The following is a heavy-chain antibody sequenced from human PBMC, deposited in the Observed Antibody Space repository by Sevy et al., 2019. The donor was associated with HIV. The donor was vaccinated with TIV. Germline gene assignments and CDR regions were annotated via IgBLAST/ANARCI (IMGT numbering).Heavy chain of an antibody. CDR1: GFTVSSNY. D-gene: IGHD6-19*01. Sequence: GGSLRLSCAASGFTVSSNYMSWVRQAPGKGLEWVSVIYSGGSTYYADSVKGRFTISRDNSKNTLYLQMNSLGAEDTAVYYCASCSGWYDYFDCWGQGTLVTVSS. CDR3: ASCSGWYDYFDC. J-gene: IGHJ4*02. V-gene: IGHV3-66*01. CDR2: IYSGGST.